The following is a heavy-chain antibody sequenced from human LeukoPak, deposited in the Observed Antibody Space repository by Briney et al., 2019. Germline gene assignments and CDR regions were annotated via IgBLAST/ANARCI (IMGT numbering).Heavy chain of an antibody. CDR2: ISAYNGNT. D-gene: IGHD1-1*01. CDR1: GYTFTSYG. J-gene: IGHJ6*03. V-gene: IGHV1-18*01. Sequence: GASVKVSCKASGYTFTSYGISWVRQAPGQGLEWMGWISAYNGNTNYAQKLQGRVTMTTDTSTSTAYMELRSLRSDDTAVYYCARYRHPPWNTFYYYMDVWGKGTTVTVSS. CDR3: ARYRHPPWNTFYYYMDV.